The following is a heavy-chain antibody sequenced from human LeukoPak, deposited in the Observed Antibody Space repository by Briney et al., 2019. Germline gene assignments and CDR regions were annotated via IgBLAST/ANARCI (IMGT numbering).Heavy chain of an antibody. Sequence: GGSLRLSCTASEFTVSRNYMLWVRQAPGKGLEWVSLIFSNGDTHYADSVKGRFTISRDTSKNTVSLQMNSLRVEDTAMYYCTRDQMNYWGQGTLVTASS. CDR1: EFTVSRNY. CDR3: TRDQMNY. CDR2: IFSNGDT. V-gene: IGHV3-53*01. J-gene: IGHJ4*02. D-gene: IGHD5-24*01.